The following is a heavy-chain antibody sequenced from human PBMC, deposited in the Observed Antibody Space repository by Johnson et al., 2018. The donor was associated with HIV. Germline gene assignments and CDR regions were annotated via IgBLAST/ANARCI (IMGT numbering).Heavy chain of an antibody. V-gene: IGHV3-30*04. Sequence: QVQLVESGGGVVQPGRSLRLSCAASGFTFSSYAMHWVRQAPGKGLAWVAIISYDGTNKYYADSVTGRFSISRDNSNSMLYPQLNSLRAEDTAVEYCARPSVVTTLATTPWAFDIWGQGTMVTVSS. J-gene: IGHJ3*02. CDR1: GFTFSSYA. CDR2: ISYDGTNK. CDR3: ARPSVVTTLATTPWAFDI. D-gene: IGHD4-17*01.